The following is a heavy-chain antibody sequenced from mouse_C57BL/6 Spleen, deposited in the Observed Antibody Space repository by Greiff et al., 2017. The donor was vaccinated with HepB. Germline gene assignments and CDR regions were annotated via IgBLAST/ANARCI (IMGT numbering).Heavy chain of an antibody. CDR2: IDPSDSYT. CDR1: GYTFTSYW. V-gene: IGHV1-59*01. D-gene: IGHD2-4*01. Sequence: VQLQQPGAELVRPGTSVKLSCKASGYTFTSYWMHWVKQRPGQGLEWIGVIDPSDSYTNYNQKFKGKATLTVDTSSSTAYMQLSSLTSEDSAVYYCARGRDDYGDYWGQGTTLTVSS. CDR3: ARGRDDYGDY. J-gene: IGHJ2*01.